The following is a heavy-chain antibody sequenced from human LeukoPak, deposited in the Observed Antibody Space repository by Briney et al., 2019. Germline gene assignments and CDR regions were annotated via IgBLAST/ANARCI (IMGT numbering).Heavy chain of an antibody. Sequence: SETLSLTCTVSGGSISSYYWSWIRQPPGKGLEWIGNIFYSGSTNYNPSLKSRVTISVDTAKNQFSLKLSSVTAADTAVYYCARQGGLYFSTWGQRTMVTVSS. CDR1: GGSISSYY. J-gene: IGHJ3*01. V-gene: IGHV4-59*08. CDR2: IFYSGST. CDR3: ARQGGLYFST. D-gene: IGHD2-2*02.